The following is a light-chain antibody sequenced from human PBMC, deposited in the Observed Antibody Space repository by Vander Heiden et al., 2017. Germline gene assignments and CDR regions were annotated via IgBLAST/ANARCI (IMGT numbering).Light chain of an antibody. Sequence: SYELTQPPSVSVSPGQTASIPCSGDNLGEKYAGWYQPKPGQSPVLVIYQDSKRPSGIPERVSGSNSGNTATLTISGTQAMDEADYYCQAWDSSTGVFGTGTKVTVL. J-gene: IGLJ1*01. CDR1: NLGEKY. CDR3: QAWDSSTGV. CDR2: QDS. V-gene: IGLV3-1*01.